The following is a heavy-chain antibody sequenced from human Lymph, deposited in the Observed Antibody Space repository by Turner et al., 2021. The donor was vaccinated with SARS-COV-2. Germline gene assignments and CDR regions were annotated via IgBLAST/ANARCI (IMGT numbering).Heavy chain of an antibody. CDR3: ARDLQLYGMDV. D-gene: IGHD1-1*01. V-gene: IGHV3-53*02. CDR1: GFIVSSNY. J-gene: IGHJ6*02. Sequence: EVQLVETGGGLIQPGGSLRLSCAASGFIVSSNYMTWVRQAPGKGLEWVSLIYSGGSTYYAYSVKGRFTISRDNSKNTLYLQMNSLRAEDTAVYYCARDLQLYGMDVWGQGTTVTVSS. CDR2: IYSGGST.